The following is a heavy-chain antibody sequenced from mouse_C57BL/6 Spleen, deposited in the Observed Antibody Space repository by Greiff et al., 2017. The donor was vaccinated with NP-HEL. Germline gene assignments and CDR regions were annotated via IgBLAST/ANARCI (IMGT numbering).Heavy chain of an antibody. CDR3: AMGYDEYFDV. CDR1: GYTFTSYW. V-gene: IGHV1-7*01. D-gene: IGHD2-2*01. CDR2: INPSSGYT. J-gene: IGHJ1*03. Sequence: QVQLKQSGAELAKPGASVKLSCKASGYTFTSYWMHWVKQRPGQGLEWIGYINPSSGYTKYNQKFKDKATLTADKSSSTAYMQLSSLTYEDSAVYYCAMGYDEYFDVWGTGTTVTVSS.